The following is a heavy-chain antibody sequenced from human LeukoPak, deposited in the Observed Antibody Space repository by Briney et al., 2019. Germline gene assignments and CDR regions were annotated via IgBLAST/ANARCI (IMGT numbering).Heavy chain of an antibody. Sequence: GGSLRLSCAASGFTFSSYSMNWVRQAPGKGLEWVSYISSSSSTKYYADSVKGRFTISGDNAKNSLYLQMNSLRAEDTAVYSCARVSWYGSGSSSDYWGQGTLVTVSS. D-gene: IGHD3-10*01. V-gene: IGHV3-48*04. J-gene: IGHJ4*02. CDR3: ARVSWYGSGSSSDY. CDR1: GFTFSSYS. CDR2: ISSSSSTK.